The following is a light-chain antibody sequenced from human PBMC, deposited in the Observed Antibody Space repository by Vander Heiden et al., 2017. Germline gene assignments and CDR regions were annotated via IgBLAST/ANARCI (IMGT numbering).Light chain of an antibody. Sequence: DTQMTKSPSSLSAPVGDRATITCRASQSISSYLNWYQQKPGKTPQLLIYAASSLQSGVPSRFSGSGSETDFTLTISSLQPEDFATYYCQQSYSTPVTFGQGTKVEIK. V-gene: IGKV1-39*01. CDR3: QQSYSTPVT. CDR2: AAS. CDR1: QSISSY. J-gene: IGKJ1*01.